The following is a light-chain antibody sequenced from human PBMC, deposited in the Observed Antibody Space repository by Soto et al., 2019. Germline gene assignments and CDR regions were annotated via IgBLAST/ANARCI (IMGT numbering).Light chain of an antibody. CDR1: SSDVGGYNY. V-gene: IGLV2-11*01. J-gene: IGLJ1*01. CDR2: DVN. Sequence: QSALTQPRLVSGSPGQSVTLSCTGTSSDVGGYNYVSWYQQHPGKAPKLMIDDVNKRPSGVPDRFSGSKSGNTASLTISGLQTEDGADYYCSSYTDNSTLVFGTGTKLTVL. CDR3: SSYTDNSTLV.